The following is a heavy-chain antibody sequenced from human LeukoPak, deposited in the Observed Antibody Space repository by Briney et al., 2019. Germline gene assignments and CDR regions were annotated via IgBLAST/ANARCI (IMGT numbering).Heavy chain of an antibody. CDR3: ARGASYSSGWLPKYFQH. V-gene: IGHV4-34*01. D-gene: IGHD6-19*01. Sequence: SETLSLTCAVYGGSFSGYYWSWIRQPPGKGLERIGEINHSGSTNYNPSLKSRVTISVDTSKNQFSLKLSSVTAADTAVYYCARGASYSSGWLPKYFQHWGQGTLVTVSS. J-gene: IGHJ1*01. CDR1: GGSFSGYY. CDR2: INHSGST.